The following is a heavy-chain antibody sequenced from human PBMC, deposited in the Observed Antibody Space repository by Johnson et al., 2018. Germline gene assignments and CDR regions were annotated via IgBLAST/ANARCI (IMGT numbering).Heavy chain of an antibody. CDR1: GGSIRSSNHF. CDR2: VYHSGSA. V-gene: IGHV4-39*01. J-gene: IGHJ4*02. Sequence: QVQLQESGPGLVKPSETLSLTCTVSGGSIRSSNHFWVWIRQPPGKGLEWIVSVYHSGSANYNPSLKSRVTISADTSKNQFSLHLTSVTDADTSVYYCARRAEEATAGKTFDSWGQGALVTVSS. D-gene: IGHD6-19*01. CDR3: ARRAEEATAGKTFDS.